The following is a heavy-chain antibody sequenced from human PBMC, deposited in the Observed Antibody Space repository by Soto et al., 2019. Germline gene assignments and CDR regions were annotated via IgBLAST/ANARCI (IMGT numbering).Heavy chain of an antibody. Sequence: SVKVSCKASGGTFSSYAISWVRQAPGQGLEWMGGIIPIFGTVNYAQKFQGRVTITADESTSTAYMELSSLRSEDTAVYYCALGAMVYAPAYYYGMDVWGQGTTVTVSS. CDR3: ALGAMVYAPAYYYGMDV. D-gene: IGHD2-8*01. CDR2: IIPIFGTV. V-gene: IGHV1-69*13. J-gene: IGHJ6*02. CDR1: GGTFSSYA.